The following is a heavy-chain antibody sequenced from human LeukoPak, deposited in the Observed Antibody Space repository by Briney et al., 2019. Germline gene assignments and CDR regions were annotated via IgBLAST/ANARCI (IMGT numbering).Heavy chain of an antibody. J-gene: IGHJ5*02. CDR3: ARDGCSSTSCRFYNWFDP. D-gene: IGHD2-2*01. V-gene: IGHV3-21*01. CDR2: ISTSSSYI. CDR1: GFTFSGYN. Sequence: GGSLRLSCAASGFTFSGYNMNWVRQAPGKGLEWVSFISTSSSYIHYADSVKGRFTISRDNAKNSLFLQMNSLRAEDTAVYYCARDGCSSTSCRFYNWFDPWGQGTLVTVSS.